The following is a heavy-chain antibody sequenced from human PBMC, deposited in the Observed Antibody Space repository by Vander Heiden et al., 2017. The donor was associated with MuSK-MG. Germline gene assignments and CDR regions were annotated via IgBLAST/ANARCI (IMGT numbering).Heavy chain of an antibody. CDR2: INHSGST. CDR1: GGSFSGYY. CDR3: ARGRQGARGSGSLIGV. D-gene: IGHD3-10*01. Sequence: QVQLQQWGAGLLKPSETLSLTCAVYGGSFSGYYWSWIRQPPGKGLEWSGEINHSGSTNYNPSLKSRVTISVDTSKNQFSLKLSSVTAADTAVYYCARGRQGARGSGSLIGVWGQGTLVTVSS. V-gene: IGHV4-34*01. J-gene: IGHJ4*02.